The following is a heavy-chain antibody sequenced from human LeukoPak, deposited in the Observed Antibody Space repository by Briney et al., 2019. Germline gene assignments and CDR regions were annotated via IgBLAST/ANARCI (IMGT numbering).Heavy chain of an antibody. CDR3: ARGPRGYSYGYTGEDYYYYGMDV. CDR1: GGSFSGYY. CDR2: INHSGST. Sequence: PSETLPLTCAVYGGSFSGYYWSWIRQPPGKGLEWIGEINHSGSTNYNPSLKSRVTISVDTSKNQFSLKLSSVTAADTAVYYRARGPRGYSYGYTGEDYYYYGMDVWGQGTTVTVSS. V-gene: IGHV4-34*01. J-gene: IGHJ6*02. D-gene: IGHD5-18*01.